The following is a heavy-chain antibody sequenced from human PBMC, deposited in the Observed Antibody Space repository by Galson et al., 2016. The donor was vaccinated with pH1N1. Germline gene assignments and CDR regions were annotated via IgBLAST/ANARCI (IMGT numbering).Heavy chain of an antibody. D-gene: IGHD2-2*01. V-gene: IGHV4-4*02. CDR3: ARAQSPSFSSINCALDY. CDR2: IYYSGST. CDR1: GASFSSRNW. Sequence: SETLSLTCAVSGASFSSRNWWSWVRQAPGKGLEWIGEIYYSGSTNYNPSLKSRVTISVDTSKNQFSLKLSSVTAADTAVYYCARAQSPSFSSINCALDYWGQGALVTVSS. J-gene: IGHJ4*02.